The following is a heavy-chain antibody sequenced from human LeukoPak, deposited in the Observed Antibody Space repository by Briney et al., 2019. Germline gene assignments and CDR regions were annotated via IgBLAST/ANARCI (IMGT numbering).Heavy chain of an antibody. Sequence: PGGSLRLSCAASGFTFRSYEMNSGRQTPGKGLERVGRIKSKTDGGTTDYAAPVRGRVTISRDDSKNTLYLQMNSLKTEDTAVYYCTTDKNYDFWSGYTIDYWGQGTLVTVSS. CDR1: GFTFRSYE. CDR3: TTDKNYDFWSGYTIDY. D-gene: IGHD3-3*01. CDR2: IKSKTDGGTT. J-gene: IGHJ4*02. V-gene: IGHV3-15*01.